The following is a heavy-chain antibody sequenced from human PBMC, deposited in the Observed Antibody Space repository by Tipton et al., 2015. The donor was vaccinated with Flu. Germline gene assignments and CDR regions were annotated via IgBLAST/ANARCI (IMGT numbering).Heavy chain of an antibody. Sequence: SLRLSCAASGFTFSSYSMNWVRQAPGKGLEWVSYISSSSSTIYYADSVKGRFTISRDNAKNSLYLQMNSLRAEDTAVYYCARGAAAGTRHYYYMDVWGKGTTVTVSS. CDR2: ISSSSSTI. D-gene: IGHD6-13*01. V-gene: IGHV3-48*01. J-gene: IGHJ6*03. CDR3: ARGAAAGTRHYYYMDV. CDR1: GFTFSSYS.